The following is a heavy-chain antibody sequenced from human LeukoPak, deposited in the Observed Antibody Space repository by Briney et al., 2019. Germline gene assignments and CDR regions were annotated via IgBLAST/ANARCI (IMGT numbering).Heavy chain of an antibody. Sequence: SETLSLTCTVSGGPISSYYWSWIRQPPGKGLEWIGYIYYSGSTNYNPSLKSRVTISVDTSKNQFSLKLSSVTAADTAVYYCARDQNYYDSSGYYDYWGQGTLVTVSS. D-gene: IGHD3-22*01. J-gene: IGHJ4*02. CDR1: GGPISSYY. V-gene: IGHV4-59*01. CDR3: ARDQNYYDSSGYYDY. CDR2: IYYSGST.